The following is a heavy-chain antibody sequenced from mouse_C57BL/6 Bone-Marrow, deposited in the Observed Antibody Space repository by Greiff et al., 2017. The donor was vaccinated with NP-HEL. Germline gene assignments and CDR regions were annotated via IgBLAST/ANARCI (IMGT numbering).Heavy chain of an antibody. V-gene: IGHV1-63*01. CDR1: GYTFTNYW. CDR3: AREGDYYDYDGGNYAMDY. Sequence: QVQLQQSGAELVRPGTSVKMSCKASGYTFTNYWIGWAKQRPGHGLEWIGDIYPGGGYTNSNEKFKGKATLTADKSSITAYMQFSSLTSEDSAIYYFAREGDYYDYDGGNYAMDYWGQGTSVTVSS. CDR2: IYPGGGYT. D-gene: IGHD2-4*01. J-gene: IGHJ4*01.